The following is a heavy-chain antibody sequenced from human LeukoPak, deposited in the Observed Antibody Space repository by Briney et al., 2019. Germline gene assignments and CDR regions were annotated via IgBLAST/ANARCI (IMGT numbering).Heavy chain of an antibody. D-gene: IGHD6-6*01. V-gene: IGHV4-30-2*01. CDR2: IYHSGST. CDR1: GGSISSGGYY. CDR3: ARDEGGAEYSSSSDY. Sequence: SETLSLTCTVSGGSISSGGYYWSWIRLPPGKGLEWIGYIYHSGSTYYNPSLKSRVTISVDRSKNQFSLKLSSVTAADTAVYYCARDEGGAEYSSSSDYWGQGTLVTVSS. J-gene: IGHJ4*02.